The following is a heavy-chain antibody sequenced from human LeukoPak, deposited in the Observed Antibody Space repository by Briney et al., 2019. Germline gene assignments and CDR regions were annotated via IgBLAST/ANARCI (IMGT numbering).Heavy chain of an antibody. CDR1: GYTFTSYA. Sequence: ASVKVSCKASGYTFTSYAMHWVRQAPGQRLECMGWINTGNGNTKYSQKFQGRVTITRDTSASAAYMDLSSLRSEDTAVYYCARNTETAIPLPYYFDYWGQGTLVTVSS. CDR3: ARNTETAIPLPYYFDY. V-gene: IGHV1-3*04. J-gene: IGHJ4*02. D-gene: IGHD2-21*02. CDR2: INTGNGNT.